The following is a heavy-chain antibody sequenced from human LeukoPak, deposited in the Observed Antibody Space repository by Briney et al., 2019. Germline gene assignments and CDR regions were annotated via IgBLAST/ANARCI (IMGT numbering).Heavy chain of an antibody. Sequence: PGGSLRLSCAASGFTVSSNYMSWVRQAPGKGLEWVSVIYSGGSTYYADSVKGRFTISRDNSKNTLYLQMNSLRAEDTAVYYCARGGRDIVAPFDYWGQGTLVTVSS. D-gene: IGHD5-12*01. CDR2: IYSGGST. V-gene: IGHV3-66*01. J-gene: IGHJ4*02. CDR1: GFTVSSNY. CDR3: ARGGRDIVAPFDY.